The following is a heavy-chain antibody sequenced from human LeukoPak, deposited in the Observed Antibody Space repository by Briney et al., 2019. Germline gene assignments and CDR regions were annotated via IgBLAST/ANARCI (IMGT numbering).Heavy chain of an antibody. CDR3: ARSVPIAAAGTDWFDP. V-gene: IGHV4-39*01. CDR1: GGSISSSSYY. D-gene: IGHD6-13*01. CDR2: IYYSGST. J-gene: IGHJ5*02. Sequence: PSEILSLTCTVSGGSISSSSYYWGWIRQPPGKGLEWIGSIYYSGSTYYNPSLKSRVTISVDTSKNQFSLKLSSVTAADTAVYYCARSVPIAAAGTDWFDPWGQGTLVTVSS.